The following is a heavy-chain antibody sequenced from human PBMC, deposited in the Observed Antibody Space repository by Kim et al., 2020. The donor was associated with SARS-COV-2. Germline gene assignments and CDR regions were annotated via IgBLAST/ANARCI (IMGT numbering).Heavy chain of an antibody. CDR2: INSDGTST. CDR1: GFTFSNYW. CDR3: ARGNYYGMDV. Sequence: GGSLRLSCAVSGFTFSNYWMHWVRQAPGKGLVWVSRINSDGTSTRYADSGKGRFTISRDNAKNTLYLQMNSLRAEDTAVYYCARGNYYGMDVWGQGTTVTVSS. V-gene: IGHV3-74*01. J-gene: IGHJ6*02.